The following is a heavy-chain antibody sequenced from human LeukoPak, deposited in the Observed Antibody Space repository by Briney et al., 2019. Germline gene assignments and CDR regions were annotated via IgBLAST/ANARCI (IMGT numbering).Heavy chain of an antibody. V-gene: IGHV1-46*01. Sequence: ASVKVSCKASGYTFTSYYMHWVRQAPGQGLGWMGIINPSGGSTSYAQKFQGRVTMTRDTSTSTVYMELSSLRSEDTAVYYCARAKGYCSSTSCREPNWYFDLWGRGTLVTVSS. J-gene: IGHJ2*01. CDR2: INPSGGST. CDR3: ARAKGYCSSTSCREPNWYFDL. D-gene: IGHD2-2*01. CDR1: GYTFTSYY.